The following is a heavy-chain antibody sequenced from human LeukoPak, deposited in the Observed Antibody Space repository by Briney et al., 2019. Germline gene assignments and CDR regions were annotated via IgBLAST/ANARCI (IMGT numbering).Heavy chain of an antibody. CDR3: ARRNEDYQLLYTFDI. V-gene: IGHV4-39*01. Sequence: SETLSLTCTVSGGSISSSSYYWGWLRQPPGKGLEWIGSIYYSGSTYYNPSLKSRVTISVDTSKNQFSLKLSSVTAADTAVYYCARRNEDYQLLYTFDIWGQGTMVTVSS. CDR2: IYYSGST. J-gene: IGHJ3*02. CDR1: GGSISSSSYY. D-gene: IGHD2-2*02.